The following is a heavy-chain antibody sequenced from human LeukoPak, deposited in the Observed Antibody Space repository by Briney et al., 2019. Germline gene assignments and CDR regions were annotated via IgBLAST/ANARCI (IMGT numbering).Heavy chain of an antibody. CDR2: IYHSGST. J-gene: IGHJ3*02. CDR3: VRGQQIYGFNDAFDI. V-gene: IGHV4-4*02. Sequence: PSETLSLTCAVSGGSISSSNWWSWVRQPPGKGLEWIGEIYHSGSTNYNPSLKSRVTISVDKSKNQFSLNLSSVTAADTAVYYCVRGQQIYGFNDAFDIWGQGTMVTVSS. CDR1: GGSISSSNW. D-gene: IGHD3-3*01.